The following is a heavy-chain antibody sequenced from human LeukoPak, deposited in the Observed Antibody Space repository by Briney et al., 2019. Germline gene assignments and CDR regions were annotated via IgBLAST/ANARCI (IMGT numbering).Heavy chain of an antibody. Sequence: SETLSLTCTVSGGSISSYYWSWIRQPPGKGLEWIGYIYTSGSTNYNPSLKSRVTISVDTSKNQFSLKLSSVTAADTAVYFCARVGDLAYCGGDCYSGDFDYWGQGTLVTVSS. D-gene: IGHD2-21*02. J-gene: IGHJ4*02. CDR3: ARVGDLAYCGGDCYSGDFDY. CDR1: GGSISSYY. CDR2: IYTSGST. V-gene: IGHV4-4*09.